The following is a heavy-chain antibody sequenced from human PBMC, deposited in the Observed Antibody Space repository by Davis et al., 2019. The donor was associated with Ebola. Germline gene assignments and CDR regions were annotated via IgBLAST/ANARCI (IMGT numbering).Heavy chain of an antibody. V-gene: IGHV3-20*04. Sequence: GGSLRLSCAASGFTFDDYGMSWVRQAPGKGLEWVSGINWNGGSTGYADSVKGRFTISRDNAKNSLYLQMNSLKTEDTAIYYCTADVIPAATRGVYYYYYYMDVWGEGTTVAVSS. CDR3: TADVIPAATRGVYYYYYYMDV. J-gene: IGHJ6*03. CDR1: GFTFDDYG. CDR2: INWNGGST. D-gene: IGHD2-2*01.